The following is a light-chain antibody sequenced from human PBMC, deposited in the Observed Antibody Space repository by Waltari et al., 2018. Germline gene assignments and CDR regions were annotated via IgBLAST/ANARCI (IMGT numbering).Light chain of an antibody. CDR2: NNN. Sequence: QSVLTQPASVSAAPGQKVTISCSGRSSNIGNNYVSWYQHVPGTAPKALIYNNNNRPYGLPDRFSGSKSGTSATLGITGLQTGDEADYYCGAWDSSLNSLVFGGGTKVTVL. J-gene: IGLJ2*01. CDR3: GAWDSSLNSLV. CDR1: SSNIGNNY. V-gene: IGLV1-51*01.